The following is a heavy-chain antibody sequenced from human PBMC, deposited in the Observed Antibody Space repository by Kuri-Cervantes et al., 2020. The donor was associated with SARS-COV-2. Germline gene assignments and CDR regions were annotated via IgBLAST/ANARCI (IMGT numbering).Heavy chain of an antibody. Sequence: SETLSLTCTVSGGSISSSSYYWGWIRQPPGKGLEWIGSIYYSGSTYYNPSLKSRVTISVDTSKNQFSLKLSSVTAADTAVYYCATPARPGAFDAFDIWGQGTMVTVSS. CDR2: IYYSGST. CDR3: ATPARPGAFDAFDI. J-gene: IGHJ3*02. CDR1: GGSISSSSYY. V-gene: IGHV4-39*01. D-gene: IGHD6-6*01.